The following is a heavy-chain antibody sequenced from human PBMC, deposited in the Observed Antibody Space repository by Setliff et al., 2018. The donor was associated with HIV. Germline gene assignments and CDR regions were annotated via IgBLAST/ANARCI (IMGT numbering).Heavy chain of an antibody. CDR1: GFTFSDYY. V-gene: IGHV3-11*03. J-gene: IGHJ5*02. Sequence: GGSLRLSCAASGFTFSDYYMSWIRQAPGKGLEWVSYIRSSSSYTNYAYSVKGRFTISRDNAKNSLYLQMNSLRAEDMAVYYCARASYYYDSSGLTGFDPWGQGTRVTVSS. CDR2: IRSSSSYT. D-gene: IGHD3-22*01. CDR3: ARASYYYDSSGLTGFDP.